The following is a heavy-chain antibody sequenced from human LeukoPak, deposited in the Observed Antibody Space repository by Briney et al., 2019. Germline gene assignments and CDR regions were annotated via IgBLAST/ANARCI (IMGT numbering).Heavy chain of an antibody. CDR3: ARGDTIFGVVIYFDY. CDR2: ISSSGSTI. J-gene: IGHJ4*02. CDR1: GFTFSSYG. V-gene: IGHV3-48*03. D-gene: IGHD3-3*01. Sequence: GGSLRLSCAASGFTFSSYGMNWVRQAPGKGLEWVSYISSSGSTIYYADSVMGRFTISRDNAKNSLYLQMNSLRAEDTAVYYCARGDTIFGVVIYFDYWGQGTLVTVSS.